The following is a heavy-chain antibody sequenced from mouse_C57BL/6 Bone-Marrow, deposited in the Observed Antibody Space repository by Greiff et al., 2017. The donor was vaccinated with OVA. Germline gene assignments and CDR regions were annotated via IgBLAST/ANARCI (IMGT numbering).Heavy chain of an antibody. V-gene: IGHV5-4*01. CDR1: GFTFSSYA. CDR2: ISDGGSYT. D-gene: IGHD3-2*02. J-gene: IGHJ2*01. Sequence: VQVVASGGGLVKPGGSLKLSCAASGFTFSSYAMSWVRPTPEKRLAWVATISDGGSYTYYPDNVKGRFTISRDNAKNNLYLQMSHLKSEDTAMYYCARDSSGYWFAYWGQGTTLTVSS. CDR3: ARDSSGYWFAY.